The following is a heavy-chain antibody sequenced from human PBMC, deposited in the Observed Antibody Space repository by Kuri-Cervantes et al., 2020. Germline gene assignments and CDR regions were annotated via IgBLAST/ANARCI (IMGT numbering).Heavy chain of an antibody. Sequence: GGSLRLSCAASGFTFSSYGMHWVRQAPGKGLEWVAVIWYDGSNKYYADSVKGRFTISRDNSRNTLYLQMNSLRAEDTAVYYCARVRIAAAGTIPPYYYMDVWGKGTTVTVSS. V-gene: IGHV3-33*01. J-gene: IGHJ6*03. CDR3: ARVRIAAAGTIPPYYYMDV. CDR1: GFTFSSYG. D-gene: IGHD6-13*01. CDR2: IWYDGSNK.